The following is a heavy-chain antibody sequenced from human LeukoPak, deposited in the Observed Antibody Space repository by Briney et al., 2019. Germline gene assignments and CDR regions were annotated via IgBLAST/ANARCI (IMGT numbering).Heavy chain of an antibody. Sequence: PSQTLSLTCTVSGGSITSGGYYWSWIRQRPGKGLEWIGYIYKTGSTYYNPSLKSRVTMSVDTSRNQFSLKLNSVTAADTAVYYCARDVLRWGQGTLVTVSS. CDR1: GGSITSGGYY. J-gene: IGHJ4*02. CDR3: ARDVLR. V-gene: IGHV4-31*03. CDR2: IYKTGST.